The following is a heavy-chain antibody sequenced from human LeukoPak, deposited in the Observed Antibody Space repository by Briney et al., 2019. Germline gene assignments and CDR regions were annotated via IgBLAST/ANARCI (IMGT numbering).Heavy chain of an antibody. Sequence: GGSLRLSCAASGFTFSDYYMSWIRQAPGKGLEWVSYISSSGSTIYYADSVKGRFTISRDNADVRNSLHLQMNRLRAEDTAVYYCARDWRDGYNDYWGQGSVVTVSS. J-gene: IGHJ4*02. D-gene: IGHD5-24*01. CDR2: ISSSGSTI. CDR3: ARDWRDGYNDY. CDR1: GFTFSDYY. V-gene: IGHV3-11*04.